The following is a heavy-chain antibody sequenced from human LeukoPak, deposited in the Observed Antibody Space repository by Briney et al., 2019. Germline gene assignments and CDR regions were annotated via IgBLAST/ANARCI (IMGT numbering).Heavy chain of an antibody. D-gene: IGHD2-21*02. CDR2: ISTASIYI. V-gene: IGHV3-21*06. J-gene: IGHJ6*03. CDR1: GFSFNTYN. Sequence: GGSLRLSCAASGFSFNTYNMNWVRQAPGKGLEWVSSISTASIYIYYADLVKGRFTISRDNAKNSLYLQMNSLRAEDTAVYYCAREIGGGDYYYSYYMDVWGKGTTVSVSS. CDR3: AREIGGGDYYYSYYMDV.